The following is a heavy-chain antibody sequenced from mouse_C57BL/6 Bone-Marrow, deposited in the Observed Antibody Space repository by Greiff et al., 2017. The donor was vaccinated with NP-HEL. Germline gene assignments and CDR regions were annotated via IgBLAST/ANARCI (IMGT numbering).Heavy chain of an antibody. D-gene: IGHD3-2*02. Sequence: EVKLMESGGGLVKPGGSLKLSCAASGFTFSSYTMSWVRQTPEKRLEWVATISGGGGNTYYPDSVKGRFTISRDNAKNTLYLQMSSLRSEDTALYYCARGAQATFYYAMDYWGQGTSVTVSS. V-gene: IGHV5-9*01. CDR1: GFTFSSYT. CDR2: ISGGGGNT. J-gene: IGHJ4*01. CDR3: ARGAQATFYYAMDY.